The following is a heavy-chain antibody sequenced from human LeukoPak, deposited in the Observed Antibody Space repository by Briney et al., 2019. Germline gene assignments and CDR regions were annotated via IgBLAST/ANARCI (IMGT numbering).Heavy chain of an antibody. Sequence: GGSLRLSCAASGFTFDDYAMHWVRQAPGKGLEWVSGISWNSGSIGYADSVKGRFTISRDNAKNSLYLQMNSLRAEDTALYYCAKDNRVVVTAHFDYWGQGTLVTVSS. J-gene: IGHJ4*02. CDR3: AKDNRVVVTAHFDY. CDR2: ISWNSGSI. V-gene: IGHV3-9*01. CDR1: GFTFDDYA. D-gene: IGHD2-21*02.